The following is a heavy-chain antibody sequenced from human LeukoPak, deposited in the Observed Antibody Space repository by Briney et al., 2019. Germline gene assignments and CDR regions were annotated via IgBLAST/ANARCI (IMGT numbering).Heavy chain of an antibody. Sequence: ASVKVSCKVSGYTLTELSMHWVRQAPGKGLEWMGGFDPEDGETIYAQKFQGRVTMTEGTSTDTAYMEQSSLRSEDTAVYYCATESTYYDILTGYYGIIDWGQGTLVTVSS. CDR3: ATESTYYDILTGYYGIID. V-gene: IGHV1-24*01. CDR2: FDPEDGET. CDR1: GYTLTELS. D-gene: IGHD3-9*01. J-gene: IGHJ4*02.